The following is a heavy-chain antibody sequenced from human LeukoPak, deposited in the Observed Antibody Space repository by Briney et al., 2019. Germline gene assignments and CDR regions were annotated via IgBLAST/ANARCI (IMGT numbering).Heavy chain of an antibody. J-gene: IGHJ4*02. D-gene: IGHD3-22*01. CDR2: INPSGGST. V-gene: IGHV1-46*01. CDR1: GCTFTSYG. Sequence: ASVKVSCKASGCTFTSYGISWVRQAPGQGLEWMGIINPSGGSTSYAQKFQGRVTMTRDTSTSTVYMELSSLRSEDTAVYYCARAWYYDSSGSLGCSDYWGQGTLVTVSS. CDR3: ARAWYYDSSGSLGCSDY.